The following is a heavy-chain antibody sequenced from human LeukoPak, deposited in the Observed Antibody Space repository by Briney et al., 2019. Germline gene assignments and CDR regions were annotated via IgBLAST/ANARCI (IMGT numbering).Heavy chain of an antibody. J-gene: IGHJ4*02. CDR1: GYTFTGYY. CDR2: INPNSGGT. CDR3: ARDYGDYFDY. D-gene: IGHD4-17*01. Sequence: GASVTVSCKASGYTFTGYYMHWVRQAPGQGLEWMGWINPNSGGTNYAQKFQGRVTMNRDTYISTAYMELSRLRSDDTAVYYCARDYGDYFDYWGQGSLVTVSS. V-gene: IGHV1-2*02.